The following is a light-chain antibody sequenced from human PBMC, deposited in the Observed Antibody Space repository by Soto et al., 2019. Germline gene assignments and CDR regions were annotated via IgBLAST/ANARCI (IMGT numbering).Light chain of an antibody. J-gene: IGKJ4*01. Sequence: DIQLTQSPSFLSASVGDRVTITCRASQGISSFLAWYQQKPGKAPNLLIYTASTLQSGVPSRFSGSGSGTEFNLTISSLQPEDFATYYCQQLNGYPLPFGGGTKVEIK. CDR2: TAS. V-gene: IGKV1-9*01. CDR1: QGISSF. CDR3: QQLNGYPLP.